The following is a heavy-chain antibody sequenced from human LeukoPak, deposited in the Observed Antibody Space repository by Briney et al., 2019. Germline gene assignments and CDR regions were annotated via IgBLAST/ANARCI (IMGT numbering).Heavy chain of an antibody. Sequence: SQTLSLTCTVSGGSISSGGYYWSWIRQHPGKGLEWIGYIYYSGSTYYNPSLKSRVTISVDTSKNQFSLKLSSVTAADTAVYYCARDRGLSSMVLKSHAFDIWGQGTMVTVSS. CDR2: IYYSGST. CDR1: GGSISSGGYY. J-gene: IGHJ3*02. CDR3: ARDRGLSSMVLKSHAFDI. D-gene: IGHD3-10*01. V-gene: IGHV4-31*03.